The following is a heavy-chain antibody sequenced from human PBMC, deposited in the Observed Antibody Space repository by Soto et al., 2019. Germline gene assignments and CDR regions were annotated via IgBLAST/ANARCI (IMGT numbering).Heavy chain of an antibody. Sequence: ASVKVSSKASGYTFTSYGISWVRQAPGQGLEWMGWISAYNGNTNYAQKLQGRVTMTTDTSTSTAYMELRSLRSDDTAVYYCARDTYYDSSGYYGNDAFDIWGQGTMVTVSS. CDR3: ARDTYYDSSGYYGNDAFDI. D-gene: IGHD3-22*01. J-gene: IGHJ3*02. CDR2: ISAYNGNT. V-gene: IGHV1-18*01. CDR1: GYTFTSYG.